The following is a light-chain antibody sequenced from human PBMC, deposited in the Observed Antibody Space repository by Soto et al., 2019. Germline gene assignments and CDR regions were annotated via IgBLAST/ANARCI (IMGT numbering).Light chain of an antibody. CDR2: GAF. Sequence: EIVLTQSPGTLSLSPGERATLSCRASQSVGSSYLAWYQQKSGQAPRLLIYGAFSSATGIPDRFSGSESGTDFTLTISRLEHEDFAVYYCQQYAGSPWTFGQGTKVEIK. CDR3: QQYAGSPWT. J-gene: IGKJ1*01. CDR1: QSVGSSY. V-gene: IGKV3-20*01.